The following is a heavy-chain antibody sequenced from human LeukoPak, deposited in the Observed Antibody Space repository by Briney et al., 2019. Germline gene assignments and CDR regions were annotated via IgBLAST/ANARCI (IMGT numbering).Heavy chain of an antibody. Sequence: GGSLRLSCVASGFTFSSYGMSWVRQAPGKGLEWVSTISGSGANIYYADSVKGRYTVSRENSKNTLYLQVNSLRLEDTAVYYWAKHEYCSGGSCYLDYWGQGTLVTVSS. J-gene: IGHJ4*02. CDR3: AKHEYCSGGSCYLDY. CDR2: ISGSGANI. CDR1: GFTFSSYG. D-gene: IGHD2-15*01. V-gene: IGHV3-23*01.